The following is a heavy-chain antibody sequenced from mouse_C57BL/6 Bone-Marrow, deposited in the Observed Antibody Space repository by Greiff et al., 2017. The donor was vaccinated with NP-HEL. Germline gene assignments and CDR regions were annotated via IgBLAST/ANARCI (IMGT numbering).Heavy chain of an antibody. CDR1: GYTFTSYW. V-gene: IGHV1-64*01. CDR3: ARGTAQVYYAVGY. D-gene: IGHD3-2*02. Sequence: QVQLQQPGAELVKPGASVKLSCTASGYTFTSYWMHWVKQRPGQGLEWIGMIHPNSGSTNYHEKFKSKATLTVDKSSSTAYMQLSSLTSEDSAVYYGARGTAQVYYAVGYWGQGTSVTVPS. J-gene: IGHJ4*01. CDR2: IHPNSGST.